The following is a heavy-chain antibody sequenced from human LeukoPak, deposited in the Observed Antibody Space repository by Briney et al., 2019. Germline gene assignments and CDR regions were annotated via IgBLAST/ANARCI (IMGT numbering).Heavy chain of an antibody. CDR3: ARGIAVAGTGSY. D-gene: IGHD6-19*01. CDR1: GGSFSGFY. CDR2: INHSGST. Sequence: PSETLSLTCAVYGGSFSGFYWNWIRQPPGKGLEWIGEINHSGSTNYNPSLKSRVIISVDTSNNQFSLKLSSVTAADTAVYYCARGIAVAGTGSYWGQGTLVTVSS. J-gene: IGHJ4*02. V-gene: IGHV4-34*01.